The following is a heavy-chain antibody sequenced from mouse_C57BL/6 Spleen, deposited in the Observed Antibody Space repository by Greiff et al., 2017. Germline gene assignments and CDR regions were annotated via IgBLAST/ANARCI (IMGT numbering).Heavy chain of an antibody. CDR1: GYTFTSYW. J-gene: IGHJ4*01. D-gene: IGHD1-1*01. V-gene: IGHV1-55*01. CDR3: AHYYGSSYYAMDY. Sequence: QVHVKQPGAELVKPGASVKMSCKASGYTFTSYWITWVKQRPGQGLEWIGDIYPGSGSTNYNEKFKSKATLTVDTSSSTAYMQLSSLTSEDSAVYYCAHYYGSSYYAMDYWGQGTSVTVSS. CDR2: IYPGSGST.